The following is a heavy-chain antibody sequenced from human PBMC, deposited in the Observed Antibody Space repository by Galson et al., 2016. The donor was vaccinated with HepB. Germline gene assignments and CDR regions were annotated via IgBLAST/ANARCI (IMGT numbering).Heavy chain of an antibody. CDR1: GLPVSDNF. CDR3: LRSGY. D-gene: IGHD2-8*02. Sequence: SLRLSCAASGLPVSDNFMSWVRQAPGKGLEWVSFIDNGGNTFYADSVKGRFTISRDSSKSTVFLQMNSLRAEDTAVYYCLRSGYWGQGTLVTVSS. CDR2: IDNGGNT. J-gene: IGHJ4*02. V-gene: IGHV3-66*01.